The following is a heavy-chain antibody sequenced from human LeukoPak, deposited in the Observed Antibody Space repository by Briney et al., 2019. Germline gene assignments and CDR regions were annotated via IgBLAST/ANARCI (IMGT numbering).Heavy chain of an antibody. CDR2: IYYSGST. V-gene: IGHV4-39*01. D-gene: IGHD4-17*01. Sequence: SETLSLTCSVSGGSVSSSSYYWGWIRQPPGKGLEWIGSIYYSGSTYYNPSLKSRVTISVDTSKNQFSLKLSSVTAADTAVYYCARLPTGFPNWFDPWGPGALVTVSA. CDR3: ARLPTGFPNWFDP. CDR1: GGSVSSSSYY. J-gene: IGHJ5*02.